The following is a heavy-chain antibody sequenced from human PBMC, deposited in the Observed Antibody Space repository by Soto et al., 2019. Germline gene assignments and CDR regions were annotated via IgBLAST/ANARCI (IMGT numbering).Heavy chain of an antibody. J-gene: IGHJ4*02. V-gene: IGHV3-33*01. CDR1: GFKFTNYS. CDR3: ARYAVPLFLIPSELDI. Sequence: QERLVESGGGVVQPGGSLRLSCAASGFKFTNYSMYWVRQAPGKGLEGVAVIWHGGTSEYYADSVKGRFTISRDDSKNTLYLQMNNLRAEDTAVYYCARYAVPLFLIPSELDIWGQGTLLTVSS. D-gene: IGHD3-10*01. CDR2: IWHGGTSE.